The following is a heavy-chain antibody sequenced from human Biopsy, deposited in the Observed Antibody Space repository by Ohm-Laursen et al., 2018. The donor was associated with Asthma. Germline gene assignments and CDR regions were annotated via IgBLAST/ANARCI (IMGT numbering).Heavy chain of an antibody. CDR2: INWNGGST. CDR3: ARDRAVTGLNDAFDT. V-gene: IGHV3-20*01. J-gene: IGHJ3*02. D-gene: IGHD4-17*01. CDR1: GFSFSDYY. Sequence: SLRLSCAASGFSFSDYYMTWMRQAPRKGLEWVSGINWNGGSTGYADSVKGRFTISRDNAKNSLYLQMNSLRAEDTALYHCARDRAVTGLNDAFDTWGQGTMVTVSS.